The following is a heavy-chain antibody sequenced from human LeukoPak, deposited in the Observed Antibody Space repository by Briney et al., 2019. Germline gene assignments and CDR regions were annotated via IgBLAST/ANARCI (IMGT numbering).Heavy chain of an antibody. D-gene: IGHD6-19*01. J-gene: IGHJ4*02. V-gene: IGHV3-48*04. Sequence: GVLRLSCAASGFTFSSYSMNWVRQAPGKGLEWVSYISSSSSTIYYADSVKGRFTISRDNAKNSLYLQMNSLRAEDTAVYYCARGVAVAGTIYWGQGTLVTVSS. CDR1: GFTFSSYS. CDR2: ISSSSSTI. CDR3: ARGVAVAGTIY.